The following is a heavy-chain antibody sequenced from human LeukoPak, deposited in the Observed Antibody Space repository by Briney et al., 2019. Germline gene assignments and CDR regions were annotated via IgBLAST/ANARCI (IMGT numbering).Heavy chain of an antibody. D-gene: IGHD4-11*01. J-gene: IGHJ5*02. V-gene: IGHV3-23*01. CDR3: AKDLYSNYGNWFDP. CDR1: GFNFSDYA. Sequence: GGSLRLSCVASGFNFSDYAMNWVRQAPGKGLEWVSAISGSGGTTHYADSVKGRFAISRDNSKNTLSLQMSHLRHEDTARYYCAKDLYSNYGNWFDPWGQGTQVTVFS. CDR2: ISGSGGTT.